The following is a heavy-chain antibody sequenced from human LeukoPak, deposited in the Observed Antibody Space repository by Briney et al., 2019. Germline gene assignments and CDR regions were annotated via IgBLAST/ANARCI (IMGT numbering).Heavy chain of an antibody. J-gene: IGHJ3*02. Sequence: GGSLRLSCAASGFTFSSYSMNWVRQAPGKGLEWVSSISSSSSYIYYADSVKGRFTISRDNAKNSLYLQMNSLRAEDTAVYYCASFLLGYSGYDYALDIWGQGTMVTVSS. CDR2: ISSSSSYI. D-gene: IGHD5-12*01. CDR1: GFTFSSYS. CDR3: ASFLLGYSGYDYALDI. V-gene: IGHV3-21*01.